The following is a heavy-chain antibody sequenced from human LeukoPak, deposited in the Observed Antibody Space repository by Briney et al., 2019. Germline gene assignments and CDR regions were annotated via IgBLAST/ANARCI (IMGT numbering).Heavy chain of an antibody. D-gene: IGHD3-10*01. J-gene: IGHJ3*02. V-gene: IGHV3-74*01. CDR2: INSDGSST. CDR1: GFTFSNYW. CDR3: GREGSGAFDI. Sequence: GGSLRLSCAASGFTFSNYWMHWVRHAPGKGLVWVSRINSDGSSTSYADSVKGRFTISRDNAKNTLYLQMNSLRAEDTAVYYCGREGSGAFDIWGQGTMVTISS.